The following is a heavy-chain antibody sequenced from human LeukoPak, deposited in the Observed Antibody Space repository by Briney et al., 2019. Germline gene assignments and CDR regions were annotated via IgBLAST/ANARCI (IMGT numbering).Heavy chain of an antibody. CDR1: GYTFTSYG. V-gene: IGHV1-18*01. CDR3: ARRQGGSSTYYYYMDV. J-gene: IGHJ6*03. D-gene: IGHD2-2*01. CDR2: ISAYNGNT. Sequence: ASVNVSCKASGYTFTSYGISWVRQAPGQGLEWMGWISAYNGNTNYAQKLQGRVTMTTDTSTSTAYMELRSLRSDDTAVYYCARRQGGSSTYYYYMDVWGKGTTVTVSS.